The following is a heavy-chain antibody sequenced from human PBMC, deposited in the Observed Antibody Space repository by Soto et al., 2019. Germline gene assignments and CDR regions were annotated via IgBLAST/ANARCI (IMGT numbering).Heavy chain of an antibody. CDR3: ARDLDPLVNYYYYGMDV. Sequence: QVQLVESGGGVVQPGRSLRLSCAASGFTFSSYAMHWVRQAPGKGLEWVAVISYDGSNKYYADSVKGRFTISRDNSKNTLYLQMNSLRAEDTAVYYCARDLDPLVNYYYYGMDVWGQGTTVTVSS. V-gene: IGHV3-30-3*01. CDR2: ISYDGSNK. CDR1: GFTFSSYA. D-gene: IGHD6-6*01. J-gene: IGHJ6*02.